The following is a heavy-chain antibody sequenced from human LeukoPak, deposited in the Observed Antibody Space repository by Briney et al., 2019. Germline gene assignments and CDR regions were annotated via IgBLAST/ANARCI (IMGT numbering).Heavy chain of an antibody. CDR3: ARRINYYDSSGYYYVRYFDS. D-gene: IGHD3-22*01. J-gene: IGHJ4*02. CDR2: INSDGGST. CDR1: GFTFSSNW. Sequence: GGSLRLSCAASGFTFSSNWMHWVRQAPGKGLVWVSRINSDGGSTTYADSVKGRFTISRDNAKNTLYLQMNSLGAEDTAVYYCARRINYYDSSGYYYVRYFDSWGQGTLVAVSS. V-gene: IGHV3-74*01.